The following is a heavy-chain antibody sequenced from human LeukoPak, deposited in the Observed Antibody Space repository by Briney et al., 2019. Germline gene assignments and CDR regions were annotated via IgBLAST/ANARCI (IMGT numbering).Heavy chain of an antibody. CDR2: INPNSGGA. CDR1: GYTFTGYY. CDR3: ARDFYDSSGRGAFDI. J-gene: IGHJ3*02. V-gene: IGHV1-2*02. D-gene: IGHD3-22*01. Sequence: GASVKVSCKASGYTFTGYYIHWVRQAPGQGLEWMGWINPNSGGANDAQKFQGRVTMTRDTSITTVYMELSRLRSDDTAVYYCARDFYDSSGRGAFDIWGQGTMVTVS.